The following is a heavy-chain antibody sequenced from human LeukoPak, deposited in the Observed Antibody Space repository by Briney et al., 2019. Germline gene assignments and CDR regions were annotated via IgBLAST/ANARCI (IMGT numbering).Heavy chain of an antibody. Sequence: ASVKVSCKASGYTFTSYGISWVRQAPGQGLEWMGWISAYNGNTNYTQKLQGRVTMTTDTSTSTAYMELRSLRSDDTAVYYCARGEYGSGSYPTRPWGQGTLVTVSS. D-gene: IGHD3-10*01. J-gene: IGHJ5*02. V-gene: IGHV1-18*01. CDR1: GYTFTSYG. CDR2: ISAYNGNT. CDR3: ARGEYGSGSYPTRP.